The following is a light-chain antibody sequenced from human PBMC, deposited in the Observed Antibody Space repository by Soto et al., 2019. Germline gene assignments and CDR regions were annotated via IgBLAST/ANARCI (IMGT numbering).Light chain of an antibody. CDR3: QVWDSSTAGV. V-gene: IGLV3-9*01. J-gene: IGLJ3*02. CDR1: NIGSKN. CDR2: RDS. Sequence: SSELTQPLSVSVALGQTARITCGGNNIGSKNVHWYQQKPGQAPVLVIYRDSNRPSGIPERFSGSNSGNTATLTISRAQVGDEADYYCQVWDSSTAGVFGGGTKLTVL.